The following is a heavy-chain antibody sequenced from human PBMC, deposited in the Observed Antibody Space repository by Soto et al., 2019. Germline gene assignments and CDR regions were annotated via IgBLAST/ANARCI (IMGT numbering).Heavy chain of an antibody. CDR2: INPSGGST. V-gene: IGHV1-46*01. J-gene: IGHJ6*02. Sequence: ASVKVSCKASGYTFTSYYMHWVRQAPGQGLEWMGIINPSGGSTSYAQKFQGRVTMTRDTSTSTVYMELSSLRSEDTAVYYCARVVQDSSSWPNLYYYYYYGMDVWGQGTTVTVSS. D-gene: IGHD6-13*01. CDR1: GYTFTSYY. CDR3: ARVVQDSSSWPNLYYYYYYGMDV.